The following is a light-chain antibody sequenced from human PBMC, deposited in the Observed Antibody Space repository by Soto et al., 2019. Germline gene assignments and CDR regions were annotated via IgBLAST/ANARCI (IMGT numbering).Light chain of an antibody. CDR2: GAS. Sequence: EIVMTQSPATLSVSPGERATLSCRASQSVSSNLAWYQQKPGQAPRLLIYGASTRATGIPAKFSGGGSGTEFTLTISSLQSEDFATYYCLQDHDDSWTFGQGTKVDIK. CDR3: LQDHDDSWT. CDR1: QSVSSN. J-gene: IGKJ1*01. V-gene: IGKV3-15*01.